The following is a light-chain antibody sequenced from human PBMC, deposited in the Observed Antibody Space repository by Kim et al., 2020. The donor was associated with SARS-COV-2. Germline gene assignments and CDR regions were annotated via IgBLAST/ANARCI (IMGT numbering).Light chain of an antibody. Sequence: GQSLPISCTGTNSDIGGYNYVSWYQQHPGKAPKLMISDVSNRPSGVSDRFSGSKSGNTASLTISGLQAKDEADYYCCSYAGSNTMIFGGGTKLTVL. J-gene: IGLJ2*01. CDR2: DVS. CDR3: CSYAGSNTMI. V-gene: IGLV2-11*01. CDR1: NSDIGGYNY.